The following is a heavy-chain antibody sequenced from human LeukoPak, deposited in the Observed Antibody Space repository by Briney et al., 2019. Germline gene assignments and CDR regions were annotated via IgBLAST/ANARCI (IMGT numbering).Heavy chain of an antibody. V-gene: IGHV1-2*02. CDR1: GYTFTGYY. CDR3: ASTFTVVAATTFDY. J-gene: IGHJ4*02. CDR2: INPNSGGT. D-gene: IGHD2-15*01. Sequence: ASVKVSCKASGYTFTGYYMHWVRQAPGQGLEWMGWINPNSGGTNSAQKFQGRVTMTRDTSISTAYMELTRLRSDDTAVYYCASTFTVVAATTFDYWGQGTLVTVSS.